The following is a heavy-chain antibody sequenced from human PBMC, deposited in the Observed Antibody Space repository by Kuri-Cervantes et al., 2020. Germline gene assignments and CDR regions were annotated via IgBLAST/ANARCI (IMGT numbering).Heavy chain of an antibody. D-gene: IGHD3-22*01. Sequence: SLKISCAASGFNFSSYVMTWVRQAPGKGLEWVSGISWNSGSIGYADSVKGRFTISRDNAKNSLYLQMNSLRVEDTALYYCAKDPDYDNSGDAFDIWGQGTMVTVSS. CDR2: ISWNSGSI. CDR3: AKDPDYDNSGDAFDI. CDR1: GFNFSSYV. J-gene: IGHJ3*02. V-gene: IGHV3-9*01.